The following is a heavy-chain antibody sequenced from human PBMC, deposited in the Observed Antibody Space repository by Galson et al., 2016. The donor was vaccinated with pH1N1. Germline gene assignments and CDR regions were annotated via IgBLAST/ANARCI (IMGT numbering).Heavy chain of an antibody. CDR1: GGTFRSYV. D-gene: IGHD4-23*01. V-gene: IGHV1-69*04. J-gene: IGHJ5*02. CDR3: APGGDDYGGNPHWFDP. Sequence: SVKVSCKASGGTFRSYVTIWVRQAPGQGLQWMGRIVPITGVTNYAQQFQDRVTITADESTSTAYMELSSLRSEDTAVYYCAPGGDDYGGNPHWFDPWGQGTLVTVSS. CDR2: IVPITGVT.